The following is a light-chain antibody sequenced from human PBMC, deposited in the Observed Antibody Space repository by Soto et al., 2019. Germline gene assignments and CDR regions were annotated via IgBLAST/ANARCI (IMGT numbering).Light chain of an antibody. CDR2: VNSDGSH. CDR1: SGHSSFA. V-gene: IGLV4-69*01. CDR3: QTWATGIRV. J-gene: IGLJ3*02. Sequence: QPVLTQSPSASASLGASVKLTCTLSSGHSSFAIAWHQQQPGKGPQYLMKVNSDGSHSKGDGIPDRSSGSSSGAERYLTISSLQSEDEADYYCQTWATGIRVFGGGTTLTVL.